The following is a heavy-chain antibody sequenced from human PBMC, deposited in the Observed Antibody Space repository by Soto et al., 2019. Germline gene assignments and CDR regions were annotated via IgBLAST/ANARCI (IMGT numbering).Heavy chain of an antibody. Sequence: QVQLVESGGGLVKPGGSLRLSCAASGFSFSGSYMSWIHQAPGKGLEWVSYIRSGGSNEYYAASVRGRFAISRDDAKNSLYLQLNSLSADDTAVYYCARGTLGAFDIWGQGTMVTVSS. V-gene: IGHV3-11*01. J-gene: IGHJ3*02. CDR1: GFSFSGSY. CDR2: IRSGGSNE. CDR3: ARGTLGAFDI.